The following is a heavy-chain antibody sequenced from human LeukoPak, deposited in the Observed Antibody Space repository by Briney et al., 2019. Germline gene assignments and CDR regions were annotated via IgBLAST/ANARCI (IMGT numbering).Heavy chain of an antibody. CDR3: ARPGEDCSSTSCYTGLRYYYYSMDV. V-gene: IGHV1-69*04. D-gene: IGHD2-2*02. Sequence: ASVKVSCKASGGTFSSYAISWVRQAPGQGLEWMGRIIPILGIANYAQKFQGRVTITADKSTSTAYMELSSLRSEDTPVYYCARPGEDCSSTSCYTGLRYYYYSMDVWGQGTTVTVSS. CDR1: GGTFSSYA. J-gene: IGHJ6*02. CDR2: IIPILGIA.